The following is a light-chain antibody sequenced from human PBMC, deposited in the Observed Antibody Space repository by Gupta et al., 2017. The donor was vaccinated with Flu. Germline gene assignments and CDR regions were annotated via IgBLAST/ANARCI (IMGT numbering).Light chain of an antibody. Sequence: DVVMTQSPLSLPVTLGHPASISCSSSQSLASSDGNTYLNWFHQRPGQSPRRLIYKVFDRDSGVPDRFSGSGSGTDFTLKISRVEAEDVGVYYCMQGTHWPRTFGQGTKVEIK. CDR2: KVF. V-gene: IGKV2-30*01. CDR3: MQGTHWPRT. CDR1: QSLASSDGNTY. J-gene: IGKJ1*01.